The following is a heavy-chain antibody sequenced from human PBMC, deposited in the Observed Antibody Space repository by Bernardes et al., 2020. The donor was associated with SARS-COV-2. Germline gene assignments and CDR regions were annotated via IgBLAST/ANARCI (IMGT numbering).Heavy chain of an antibody. V-gene: IGHV3-7*01. CDR3: VRQLRSYFDW. D-gene: IGHD4-17*01. Sequence: GGSLRLSCAASGFTFSSYWMSWVRQAPGKGLEWVANIKGDGSQRSSVDSVRGRFTISRDNAKNQFSLRLSSVTAADTAVYYCVRQLRSYFDWWGQGALVTVSS. J-gene: IGHJ4*02. CDR1: GFTFSSYW. CDR2: IKGDGSQR.